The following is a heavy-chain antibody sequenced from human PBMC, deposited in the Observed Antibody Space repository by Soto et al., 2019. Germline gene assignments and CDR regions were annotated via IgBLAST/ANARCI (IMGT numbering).Heavy chain of an antibody. CDR1: GGSISSSSYY. V-gene: IGHV4-39*01. CDR3: ATHWSDWFDP. Sequence: PSETLSLTCTVSGGSISSSSYYWGWIRQPPGKGLEWIGSIYYSGSTYYNPSLKSRVTISVDTSKNQFSLKLSSVTAADTAVYYCATHWSDWFDPWGQGTLVTVSS. J-gene: IGHJ5*02. CDR2: IYYSGST.